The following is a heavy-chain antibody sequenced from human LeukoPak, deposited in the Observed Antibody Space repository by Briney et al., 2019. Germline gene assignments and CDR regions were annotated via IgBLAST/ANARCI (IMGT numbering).Heavy chain of an antibody. V-gene: IGHV3-48*03. CDR1: GFTFSSHE. J-gene: IGHJ4*02. D-gene: IGHD2-21*01. CDR2: ISSSGSTI. Sequence: GGSLRLSCAASGFTFSSHEMNWVRQAPGKGLEWVSYISSSGSTIYYADSVKGRFTISRDNAKNSLYLQMNSLRAKDTAVYYCARDGGDYFDYWGQGTLVTVSS. CDR3: ARDGGDYFDY.